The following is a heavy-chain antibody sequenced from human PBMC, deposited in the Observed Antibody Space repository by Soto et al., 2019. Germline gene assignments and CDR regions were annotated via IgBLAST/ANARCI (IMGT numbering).Heavy chain of an antibody. CDR3: ARDPGVVVVAAIDY. V-gene: IGHV3-48*01. CDR2: ISSSSSTI. D-gene: IGHD2-15*01. CDR1: GFTFSSYS. Sequence: EVQLVESGGGLVQPGGSLRLSCAASGFTFSSYSMNWVRQAPGKGLEWVSYISSSSSTIYYADSVKGRFTISRDNAKNSLYLQMNSLRAEDTAVYYCARDPGVVVVAAIDYWGQRTLVTVSS. J-gene: IGHJ4*02.